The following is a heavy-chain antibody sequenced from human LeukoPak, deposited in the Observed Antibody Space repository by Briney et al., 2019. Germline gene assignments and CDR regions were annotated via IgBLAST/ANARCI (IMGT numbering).Heavy chain of an antibody. CDR2: ISSSSSYI. D-gene: IGHD3-16*02. J-gene: IGHJ4*02. V-gene: IGHV3-21*01. CDR1: GFTFSSYS. Sequence: GGSLSLSCAASGFTFSSYSMNRVRQAPGKGLEWVSSISSSSSYIYYADSVKGRFTISRDNAKNSLYLQMNSLRAEDTAVYYCARGEGVIVREFDYWGQGTLVTVSS. CDR3: ARGEGVIVREFDY.